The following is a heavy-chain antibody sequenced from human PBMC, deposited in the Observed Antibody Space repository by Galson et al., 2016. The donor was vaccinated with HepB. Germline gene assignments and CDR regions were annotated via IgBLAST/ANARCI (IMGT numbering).Heavy chain of an antibody. Sequence: SLRLSCAASGYRFSGQAMHWVRQAPGKGLEWVAVISYDGSSKYYADFVKGRFTISRDSSKNTLFLQVNSLRPEDTAVYYCTKCRGYSSPGGVPGGPFDYWGQGALITVSS. D-gene: IGHD6-13*01. V-gene: IGHV3-30*04. CDR1: GYRFSGQA. CDR3: TKCRGYSSPGGVPGGPFDY. CDR2: ISYDGSSK. J-gene: IGHJ4*02.